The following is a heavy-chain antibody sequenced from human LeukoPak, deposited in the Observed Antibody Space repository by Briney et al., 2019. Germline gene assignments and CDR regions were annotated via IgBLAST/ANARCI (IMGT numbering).Heavy chain of an antibody. CDR2: ISSSGIAT. J-gene: IGHJ4*02. CDR1: GFTFRTYA. D-gene: IGHD6-19*01. CDR3: ASRYSSGWALYYFDS. Sequence: GGSLRLSCAAPGFTFRTYAMNWVRQAPGKGLEWVSSISSSGIATYYADSVRGRFTISRDNSRNTVYLQMNSLRAEDTALYYCASRYSSGWALYYFDSWGQGPLVTVSS. V-gene: IGHV3-23*01.